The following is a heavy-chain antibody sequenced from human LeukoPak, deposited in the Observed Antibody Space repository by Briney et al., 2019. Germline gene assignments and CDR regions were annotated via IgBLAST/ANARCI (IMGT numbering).Heavy chain of an antibody. CDR2: INPSGGST. CDR1: GYSFTTYY. D-gene: IGHD3-22*01. CDR3: ARDQNPTYCYDTSGHLNWFDF. Sequence: GASVKVSCKASGYSFTTYYIHWLRQAPGQGLEWMGIINPSGGSTSYAQRFQGRVTMTRDTSTSTVYMELSNLRSEDTAVYYCARDQNPTYCYDTSGHLNWFDFWGQGTLVTVSS. V-gene: IGHV1-46*01. J-gene: IGHJ5*01.